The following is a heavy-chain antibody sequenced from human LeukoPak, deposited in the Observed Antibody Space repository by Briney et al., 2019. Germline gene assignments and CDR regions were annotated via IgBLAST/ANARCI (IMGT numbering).Heavy chain of an antibody. CDR3: SGGYDSEYFFYYGMDV. V-gene: IGHV3-11*06. Sequence: GGSLRLSCAALGFTFIDYYMSWIRQAPGKGLEWVSYISSSSRSTTSADPVKGRFTSSRDNVKNSLYLQMNSLRAEDTAVYYCSGGYDSEYFFYYGMDVWGQGTTVTVSS. J-gene: IGHJ6*02. D-gene: IGHD5-12*01. CDR1: GFTFIDYY. CDR2: ISSSSRST.